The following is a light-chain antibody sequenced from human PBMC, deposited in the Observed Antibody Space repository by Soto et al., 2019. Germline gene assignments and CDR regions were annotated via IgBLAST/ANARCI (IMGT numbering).Light chain of an antibody. J-gene: IGLJ1*01. CDR1: SSDVGSYNR. Sequence: SVLTQPPSVSGSPGQSVTISCTGASSDVGSYNRVPWYQQPPGTAPKLMIYEVSNRPSGVPDRFSGSKSGNTASLTISGLQAEDEADYYCSSYTSTRTYVFGTGTKVTVL. CDR3: SSYTSTRTYV. V-gene: IGLV2-18*02. CDR2: EVS.